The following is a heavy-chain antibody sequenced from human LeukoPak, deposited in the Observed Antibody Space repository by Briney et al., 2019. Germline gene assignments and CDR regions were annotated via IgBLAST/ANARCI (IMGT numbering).Heavy chain of an antibody. J-gene: IGHJ6*03. CDR2: IYTSGST. Sequence: SQTLFLTCTVSGGSISSGSYYWSWIRQPAGKGLEWIGRIYTSGSTNYNPSLKSRVTISVDTSKNQFSLKLSSVTAADTAVYYCARVVVVVVPAGTYYYYYYYMDVWGKGTTVTVSS. V-gene: IGHV4-61*02. CDR3: ARVVVVVVPAGTYYYYYYYMDV. CDR1: GGSISSGSYY. D-gene: IGHD2-2*01.